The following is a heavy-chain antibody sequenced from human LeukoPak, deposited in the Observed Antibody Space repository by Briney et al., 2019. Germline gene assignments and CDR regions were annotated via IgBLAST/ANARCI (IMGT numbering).Heavy chain of an antibody. CDR1: GYTFNSYG. Sequence: GASVKVSCKASGYTFNSYGISWVRQAPGQGLEWMGWISAYNGNTNYAQKLQGRVTMTTDTSTSTAYMELRSLRSDDTAVYYCARVSYGEWELPYYYYYGMDVWGQGTTVTVSS. D-gene: IGHD1-26*01. CDR3: ARVSYGEWELPYYYYYGMDV. J-gene: IGHJ6*02. CDR2: ISAYNGNT. V-gene: IGHV1-18*01.